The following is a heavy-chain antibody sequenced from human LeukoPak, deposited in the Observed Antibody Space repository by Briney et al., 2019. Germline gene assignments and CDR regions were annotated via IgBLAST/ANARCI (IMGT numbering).Heavy chain of an antibody. Sequence: GSLRLSCAASGFTFSSYSMNWVRQAPGKGLEWVSYISSSSSTIYYADSVKGRFTISRDNAKNSLYLQMNSLRAEDTAVYYCARDRGYYDILTGYYPSAYMDVWGKGTTVTVSS. V-gene: IGHV3-48*01. CDR2: ISSSSSTI. J-gene: IGHJ6*03. CDR1: GFTFSSYS. D-gene: IGHD3-9*01. CDR3: ARDRGYYDILTGYYPSAYMDV.